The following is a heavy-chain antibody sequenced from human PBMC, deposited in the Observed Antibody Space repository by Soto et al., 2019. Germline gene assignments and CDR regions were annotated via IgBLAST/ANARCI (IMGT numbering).Heavy chain of an antibody. Sequence: ASVKVSCKASGYSFPSYGISWVRQAPGQGLEWMGWISAYNGNTNYAQNLQGRVTMTRDTSTSIAYMELRSLRSDDTAVYYCARYSYGVVTAFDYWGQGTLVPGSS. CDR1: GYSFPSYG. CDR3: ARYSYGVVTAFDY. V-gene: IGHV1-18*01. CDR2: ISAYNGNT. J-gene: IGHJ4*02. D-gene: IGHD2-21*02.